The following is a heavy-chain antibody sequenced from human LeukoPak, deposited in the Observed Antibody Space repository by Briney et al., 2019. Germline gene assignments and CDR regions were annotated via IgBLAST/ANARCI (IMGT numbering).Heavy chain of an antibody. CDR2: ITYDGYYK. V-gene: IGHV3-30*03. Sequence: SGGSLRLSCAASGFTFTSYGMHWVRQAPGKGLEWVALITYDGYYKYYSDSVKGRFTISSDTSKNTMYLQMNSLRAEDTAVYYCARDLSPVVRASPMGYWGQGTLATVSS. CDR1: GFTFTSYG. J-gene: IGHJ4*02. D-gene: IGHD3-10*01. CDR3: ARDLSPVVRASPMGY.